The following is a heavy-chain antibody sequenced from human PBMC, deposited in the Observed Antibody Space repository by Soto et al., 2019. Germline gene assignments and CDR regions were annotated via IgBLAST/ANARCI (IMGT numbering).Heavy chain of an antibody. CDR1: GFTFSSAW. D-gene: IGHD3-22*01. J-gene: IGHJ4*01. Sequence: PGGSLRLSCVASGFTFSSAWMNWVRQAPGKGLEWVGRIRSKIHGGTIDYVAPVKGRFTISRDDSKNTLYLQMNSLKTEDTAVYYCTTEDGYSPYWGHGTLVTVSS. CDR3: TTEDGYSPY. CDR2: IRSKIHGGTI. V-gene: IGHV3-15*07.